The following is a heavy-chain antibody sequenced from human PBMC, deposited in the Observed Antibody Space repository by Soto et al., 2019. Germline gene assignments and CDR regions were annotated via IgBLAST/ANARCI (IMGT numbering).Heavy chain of an antibody. CDR3: STRAHDTNGYYRFDP. J-gene: IGHJ5*01. V-gene: IGHV4-34*01. Sequence: SETLSLTCAVYGGSFSGHSWTWIRQSPGKGLEWIGDINHSGRVNYSPSLKSRVTISLDTSKNQFSLTLSAVTAADTAMYYCSTRAHDTNGYYRFDPWGQGTLSIVAS. CDR2: INHSGRV. D-gene: IGHD3-22*01. CDR1: GGSFSGHS.